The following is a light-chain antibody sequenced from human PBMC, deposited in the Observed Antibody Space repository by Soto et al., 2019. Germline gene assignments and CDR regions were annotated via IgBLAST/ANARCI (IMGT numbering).Light chain of an antibody. V-gene: IGLV2-14*03. J-gene: IGLJ2*01. CDR3: TSWTTSTTMI. CDR2: DVN. Sequence: QSALTQPASVSGSPGQSITISCTGTSSDIGAYNFVSWYQQHPGKAPKLMLYDVNIRPSRVSNRFSGSKSGNTASLTISGLHAEDEADYYCTSWTTSTTMIFGGGTKLTVL. CDR1: SSDIGAYNF.